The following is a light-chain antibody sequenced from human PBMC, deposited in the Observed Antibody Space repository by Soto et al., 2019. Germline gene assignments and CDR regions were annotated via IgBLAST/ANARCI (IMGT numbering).Light chain of an antibody. V-gene: IGKV3-20*01. CDR1: QSVSSSY. Sequence: EIVLTQPTGTLSLSPGERATLSCRASQSVSSSYVAWYQQTPGQAPRLLIYGASIRATGIPDRFSGSGSGTDFTLTISRLEPEDFALYYCQQYHTSPLTFGQGTKVDIK. CDR3: QQYHTSPLT. CDR2: GAS. J-gene: IGKJ1*01.